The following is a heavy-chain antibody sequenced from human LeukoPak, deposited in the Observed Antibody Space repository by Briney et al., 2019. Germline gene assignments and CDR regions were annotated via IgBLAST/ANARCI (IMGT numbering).Heavy chain of an antibody. J-gene: IGHJ4*02. V-gene: IGHV3-23*01. Sequence: GGSLRLSCAASGFTFSSYVMSWVRQAPGKGLEWVSGISGSGGSTYYADSVKGRFTISRDNSKNTLYLQMNSLRAEDTAVYYCAKDRQWLVPKNFDYWGQGTLVTVSS. CDR2: ISGSGGST. D-gene: IGHD6-19*01. CDR1: GFTFSSYV. CDR3: AKDRQWLVPKNFDY.